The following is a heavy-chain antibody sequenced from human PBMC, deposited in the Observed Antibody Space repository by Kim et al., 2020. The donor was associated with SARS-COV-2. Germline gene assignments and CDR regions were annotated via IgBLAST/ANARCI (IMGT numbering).Heavy chain of an antibody. CDR3: GIRDAEYFQH. Sequence: SEALSLTCTVSGGSISSSSYYWGWIRQPPGKGLEWIGSIYYSGSTYYNPSLKSRVTISVDTSKNQFSLKLSSVTAADTAVYYCGIRDAEYFQHWGQGTLVTVSS. V-gene: IGHV4-39*01. J-gene: IGHJ1*01. CDR1: GGSISSSSYY. CDR2: IYYSGST.